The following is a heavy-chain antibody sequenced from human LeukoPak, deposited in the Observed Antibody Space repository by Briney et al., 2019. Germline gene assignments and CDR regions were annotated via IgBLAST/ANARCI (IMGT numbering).Heavy chain of an antibody. V-gene: IGHV3-7*01. CDR1: GFTFDDYA. J-gene: IGHJ6*03. Sequence: PGRSLRLSCAASGFTFDDYAMHWVRQAPGKGLEWVANIKQDGSEKYYVDSVKGRFTISRDNAKNSLYLQMNSLRAEDTAVYYCAREDYYYYYMDVWGKGTTVTVSS. CDR3: AREDYYYYYMDV. CDR2: IKQDGSEK.